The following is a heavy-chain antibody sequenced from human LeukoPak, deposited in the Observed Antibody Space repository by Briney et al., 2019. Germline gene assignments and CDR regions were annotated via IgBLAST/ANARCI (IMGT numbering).Heavy chain of an antibody. V-gene: IGHV3-48*04. CDR3: ARELRYFDWLPAYYGMDV. Sequence: PGGSLRLSCAASGFTFSSSAMNWVRQAPGKGLEWVSYISSSGSTIYYADSVKGRFTISRDNAKNSLYLQMNSLRAEDTAVYYCARELRYFDWLPAYYGMDVWGQGTTVTVSS. J-gene: IGHJ6*02. D-gene: IGHD3-9*01. CDR2: ISSSGSTI. CDR1: GFTFSSSA.